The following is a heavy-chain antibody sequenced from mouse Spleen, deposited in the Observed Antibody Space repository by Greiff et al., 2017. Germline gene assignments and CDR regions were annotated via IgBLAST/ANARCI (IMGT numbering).Heavy chain of an antibody. D-gene: IGHD2-3*01. CDR2: IDPENGDT. CDR3: TTVDDGLPLY. J-gene: IGHJ2*01. Sequence: VQLQQSGAELVRPGASVKLSCTASGFNIKDDYMHWVKQRPEQGLEWIGWIDPENGDTEYASKFQGKATITADTSSNTAYLQLSSLTSEDTAVYYCTTVDDGLPLYWGQGTTLTVSS. CDR1: GFNIKDDY. V-gene: IGHV14-4*01.